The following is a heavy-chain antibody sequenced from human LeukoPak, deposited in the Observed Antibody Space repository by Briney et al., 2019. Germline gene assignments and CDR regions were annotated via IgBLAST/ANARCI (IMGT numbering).Heavy chain of an antibody. CDR2: IYPGDSDT. D-gene: IGHD5-12*01. V-gene: IGHV5-51*01. Sequence: GESLKISCKGSGYRFTSYWIGWVRQMPGKGLEWMGIIYPGDSDTRYSPSFQGQVTISADKSISTAYLQWSSLKASDTAMYYCARHEYSGYDSSPFDYWGQGTLVTVSS. CDR1: GYRFTSYW. CDR3: ARHEYSGYDSSPFDY. J-gene: IGHJ4*02.